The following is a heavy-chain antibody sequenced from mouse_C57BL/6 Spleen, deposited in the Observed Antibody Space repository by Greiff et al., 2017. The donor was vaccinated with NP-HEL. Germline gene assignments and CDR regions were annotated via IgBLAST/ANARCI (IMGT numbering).Heavy chain of an antibody. CDR1: GYAFSSSW. CDR2: IYPGDGDT. Sequence: VQLQQSGPELVKPGASVKISCKASGYAFSSSWMNWVKQRPGKGLEWIGRIYPGDGDTNYNGKFKGKATLTADISSSTAYMQLSSLTSEDSAVYFCARWNYYGSSPWYFDVWGTGTTVTVSS. D-gene: IGHD1-1*01. J-gene: IGHJ1*03. V-gene: IGHV1-82*01. CDR3: ARWNYYGSSPWYFDV.